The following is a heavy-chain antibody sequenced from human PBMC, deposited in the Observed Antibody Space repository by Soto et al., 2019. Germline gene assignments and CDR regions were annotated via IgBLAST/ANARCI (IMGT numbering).Heavy chain of an antibody. V-gene: IGHV3-43*01. CDR1: GFTFGDDT. D-gene: IGHD6-19*01. Sequence: GGSLRLSCAASGFTFGDDTMHWVRQAPGKGLEWVSLISWDGGSTYYADSVKGRFTISRDNSKNSLYLQMNSLRTEDTALYYWAKDPGYSSGWYAFDIWGQGTMVTVSS. CDR2: ISWDGGST. J-gene: IGHJ3*02. CDR3: AKDPGYSSGWYAFDI.